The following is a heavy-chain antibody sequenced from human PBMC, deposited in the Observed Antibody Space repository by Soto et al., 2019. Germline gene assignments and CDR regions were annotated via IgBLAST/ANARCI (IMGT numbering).Heavy chain of an antibody. CDR3: PRDPQYCSGGSCYPTSVSFDP. CDR1: GFTFSSYS. V-gene: IGHV3-21*01. Sequence: EVQLVESGGGLVKPGGSLRLSCAASGFTFSSYSMNWVRQAPGKGLEWVSSISSSSSYIYYADSVKGRFTISRDNAKNSLYPQKNSLRAENTAVYYCPRDPQYCSGGSCYPTSVSFDPWGQGTLVTVSS. J-gene: IGHJ5*02. CDR2: ISSSSSYI. D-gene: IGHD2-15*01.